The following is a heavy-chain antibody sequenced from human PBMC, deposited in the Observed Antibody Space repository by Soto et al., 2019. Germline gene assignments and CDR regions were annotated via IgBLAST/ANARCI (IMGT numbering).Heavy chain of an antibody. CDR3: ARYCSSTSCPDAFDI. V-gene: IGHV1-8*02. Sequence: ASVKVSCKASGYTFTSYDINWVRQATGQGLEWMGWMNPNSGNTDYAQKFQGRVTMTRNTSISTAYMELSSLRSEDTAVYYCARYCSSTSCPDAFDIWGQGTMVTVSS. D-gene: IGHD2-2*01. CDR1: GYTFTSYD. CDR2: MNPNSGNT. J-gene: IGHJ3*02.